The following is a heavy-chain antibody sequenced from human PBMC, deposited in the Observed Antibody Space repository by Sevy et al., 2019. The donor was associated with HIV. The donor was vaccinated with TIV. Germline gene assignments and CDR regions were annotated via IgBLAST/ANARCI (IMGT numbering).Heavy chain of an antibody. D-gene: IGHD4-17*01. J-gene: IGHJ6*02. V-gene: IGHV3-21*01. CDR3: ARDLTTVVTPYYGMDV. CDR1: GFTFSSYS. CDR2: ISSSSSYI. Sequence: GGSLRLSCAASGFTFSSYSMNWVRQAPGKGLEWVSSISSSSSYIYYADSVKGRFTISRDNAKNSLYLQMNSLRAEDTAVYYCARDLTTVVTPYYGMDVWGQVTTVTVSS.